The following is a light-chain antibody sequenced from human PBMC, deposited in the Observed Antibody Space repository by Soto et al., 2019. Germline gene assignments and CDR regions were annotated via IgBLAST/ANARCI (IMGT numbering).Light chain of an antibody. CDR2: KAS. J-gene: IGKJ2*01. CDR1: QMIDSW. V-gene: IGKV1-5*03. CDR3: QQYYSWYT. Sequence: DIHMTQSPSTLSASVGDRVTITCRASQMIDSWLAWYQQKPGKAPKLLIYKASSFESGVPSRFSGRGSGTEFALTISSLQPDDFATYYCQQYYSWYTFGQGTKLEIK.